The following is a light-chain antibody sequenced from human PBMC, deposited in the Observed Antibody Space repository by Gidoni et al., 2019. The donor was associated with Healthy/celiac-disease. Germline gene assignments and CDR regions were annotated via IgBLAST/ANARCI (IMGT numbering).Light chain of an antibody. CDR1: QSVSSSY. V-gene: IGKV3-20*01. J-gene: IGKJ3*01. CDR3: QQYGSSLSLFT. Sequence: EIVLPQSPGTLSLSPGERATLSCRASQSVSSSYLAWYQQKPGQAPRLLIYGASSRATGIPDRFSGSGSGTDFTLTISRLEPEDCAVYYCQQYGSSLSLFTFGPGTKVDIK. CDR2: GAS.